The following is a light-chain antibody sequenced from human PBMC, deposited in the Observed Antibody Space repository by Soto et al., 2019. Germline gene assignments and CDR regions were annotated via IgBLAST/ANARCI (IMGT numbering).Light chain of an antibody. CDR1: QSVSNNY. Sequence: EIVLTQSPGTLSLSPGERRTLSCRASQSVSNNYLAWYQQKAGQAPRLLIYDASNRAAGTPARFSGSGSGTDFTLTIGSLQREDFATYFCQQTYSTPPTFGQGTKVDI. CDR3: QQTYSTPPT. V-gene: IGKV3-20*01. J-gene: IGKJ1*01. CDR2: DAS.